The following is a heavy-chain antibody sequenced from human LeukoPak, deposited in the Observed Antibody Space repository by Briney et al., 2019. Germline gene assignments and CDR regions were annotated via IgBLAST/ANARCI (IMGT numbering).Heavy chain of an antibody. D-gene: IGHD4-17*01. CDR3: AKGDYEGSFDY. V-gene: IGHV3-64*01. Sequence: PGGSLRLSCAASGFTFSSYAMHWVRQAPGKGLEYVSAISSNGGSTSYANSVKGRFTISRDNSKNTLYLQMNSLRAEDTAVYYCAKGDYEGSFDYWGQGTLVTVSS. CDR1: GFTFSSYA. J-gene: IGHJ4*02. CDR2: ISSNGGST.